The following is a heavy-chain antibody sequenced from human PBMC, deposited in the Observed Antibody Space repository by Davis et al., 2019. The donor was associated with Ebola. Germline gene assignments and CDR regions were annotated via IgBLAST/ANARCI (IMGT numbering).Heavy chain of an antibody. CDR3: ARMLGYCSGGSCYTSGWFDP. J-gene: IGHJ5*02. CDR1: GYTFAYYP. V-gene: IGHV1-3*04. Sequence: ASVKVSCKASGYTFAYYPIHWVRQAPGQRLEWMGWINTGNGNTNYAQKLQGRVTMTTDTSTSTAYMELRSLRSDDTAVYYCARMLGYCSGGSCYTSGWFDPWGQGTLVTVSS. CDR2: INTGNGNT. D-gene: IGHD2-15*01.